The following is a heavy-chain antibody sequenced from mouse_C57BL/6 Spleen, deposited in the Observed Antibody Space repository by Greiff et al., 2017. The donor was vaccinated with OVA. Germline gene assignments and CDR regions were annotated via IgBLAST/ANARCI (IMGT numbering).Heavy chain of an antibody. Sequence: VQLQQSGAELVRPGASVTLSCKASGYTFTDYEMHWVKQTPVHGLEWIGAVDPETGGTAYNQKFKGKAILTADKSSSTAYMELRSLTSEDSAVYYCARGYDGYSFGYWGQGTTLTVSS. CDR3: ARGYDGYSFGY. CDR1: GYTFTDYE. J-gene: IGHJ2*01. CDR2: VDPETGGT. V-gene: IGHV1-15*01. D-gene: IGHD2-3*01.